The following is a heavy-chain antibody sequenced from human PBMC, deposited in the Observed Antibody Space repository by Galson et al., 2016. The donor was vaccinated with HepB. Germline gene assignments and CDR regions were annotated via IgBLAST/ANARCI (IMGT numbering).Heavy chain of an antibody. J-gene: IGHJ4*02. CDR1: GYTFTNYY. V-gene: IGHV1-46*01. Sequence: SCKASGYTFTNYYIHWVRQAPGQGLEWMGIINRSGDSTTYAQKFQGRVTMTKDMSTNTVYMELRSLRSEDTAVYYCARAHVAGSYVDNWGQGTLVTVSS. CDR2: INRSGDST. D-gene: IGHD6-19*01. CDR3: ARAHVAGSYVDN.